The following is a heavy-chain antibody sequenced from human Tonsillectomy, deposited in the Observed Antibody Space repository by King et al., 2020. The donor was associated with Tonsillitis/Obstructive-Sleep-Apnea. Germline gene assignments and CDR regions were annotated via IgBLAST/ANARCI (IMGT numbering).Heavy chain of an antibody. CDR2: SYYSGNT. Sequence: QLQESGPGLVKPSETLSLTCTVSGGSISSDYWSWIRQPPGKGLEWIGYSYYSGNTNYNPSLKSRVTISVETSKNQFYLKLSSVTAADTAVYYCARFEVAEDAFDIWGPGTRVTVSS. CDR1: GGSISSDY. CDR3: ARFEVAEDAFDI. D-gene: IGHD2-21*01. J-gene: IGHJ3*02. V-gene: IGHV4-59*01.